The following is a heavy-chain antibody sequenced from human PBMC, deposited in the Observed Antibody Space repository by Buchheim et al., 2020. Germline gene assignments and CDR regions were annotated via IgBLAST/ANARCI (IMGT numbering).Heavy chain of an antibody. CDR1: GGSVSSGTFY. CDR2: IYYSGST. J-gene: IGHJ5*02. CDR3: ASDPSSGYDGEVGT. Sequence: QVQLQESGPRLVKPSETLSLTCTVSGGSVSSGTFYWSWIRQPPGKGLEWIGSIYYSGSTNYNPSVQGRVTISVDPSKNQFSLKLTSVTAADTAVYYCASDPSSGYDGEVGTWGQGTL. V-gene: IGHV4-61*01. D-gene: IGHD3-22*01.